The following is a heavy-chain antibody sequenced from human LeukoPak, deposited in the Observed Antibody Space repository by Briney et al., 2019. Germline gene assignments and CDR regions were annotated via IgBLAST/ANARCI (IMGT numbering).Heavy chain of an antibody. CDR2: ISSSSSYI. CDR3: ARDVYHGNYFDY. J-gene: IGHJ4*02. Sequence: GGSLRLSCAASGFTFSSYAMSWVRQAPGKGLEWVSSISSSSSYIYYADSVKGRFTISRDNAKNSLYLQMNSLRAEDTAVYYCARDVYHGNYFDYWGQGTLVTVSS. V-gene: IGHV3-21*01. D-gene: IGHD2-2*02. CDR1: GFTFSSYA.